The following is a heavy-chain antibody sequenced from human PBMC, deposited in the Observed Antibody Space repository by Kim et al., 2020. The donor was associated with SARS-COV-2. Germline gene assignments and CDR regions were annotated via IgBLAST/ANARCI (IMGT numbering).Heavy chain of an antibody. CDR2: SGST. V-gene: IGHV4-34*01. CDR3: ARERPRDY. Sequence: SGSTNYNPARKSRVTISVDTSKNQFSLKLSSVTAADTAVYYCARERPRDYWGQGTLVTVSS. J-gene: IGHJ4*02.